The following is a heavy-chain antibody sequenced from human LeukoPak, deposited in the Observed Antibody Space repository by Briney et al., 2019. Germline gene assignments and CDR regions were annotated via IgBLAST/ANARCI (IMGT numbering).Heavy chain of an antibody. CDR3: ISDIPPPRGYDYPFDY. J-gene: IGHJ4*02. V-gene: IGHV3-21*03. CDR1: GFTFSSYS. Sequence: GGSLRLSCAASGFTFSSYSMNWVRQAPGKGLEWVSSISSSSSYIYYADSVKGRFTISRDNAKNSLYLQMNSLKSEDTAVYYCISDIPPPRGYDYPFDYWGQGALVTVSP. D-gene: IGHD5-12*01. CDR2: ISSSSSYI.